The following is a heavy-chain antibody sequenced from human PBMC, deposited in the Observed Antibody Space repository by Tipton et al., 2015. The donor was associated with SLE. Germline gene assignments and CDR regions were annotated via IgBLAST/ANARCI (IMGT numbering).Heavy chain of an antibody. CDR2: IYYGETT. V-gene: IGHV4-59*01. CDR1: GGSFGFYY. Sequence: LRLSCTVAGGSFGFYYWTWIRQPPGKGLEWLGYIYYGETTLYNPSLESRVTVSVDTSKNQLSLKLTSMTAADTALYFCARSYSYGVFDSWGQGTLVTVSS. J-gene: IGHJ4*02. D-gene: IGHD5-18*01. CDR3: ARSYSYGVFDS.